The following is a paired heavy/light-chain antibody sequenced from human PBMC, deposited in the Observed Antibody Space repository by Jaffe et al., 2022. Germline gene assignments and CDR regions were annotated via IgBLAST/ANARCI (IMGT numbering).Heavy chain of an antibody. D-gene: IGHD3-16*01. CDR3: VKDGPIVLREEEVFDP. V-gene: IGHV1-2*02. Sequence: QVQLVQSGAEVKKPGASVRVSCKTSGYTFTAYYIHWVRQAPGQGLEWMGWINPNSGGTLYSQKFQGRVTMTRDTSITTAYMELSRLKSDDTAVYYCVKDGPIVLREEEVFDPWGQGTLVTVSS. CDR1: GYTFTAYY. CDR2: INPNSGGT. J-gene: IGHJ5*02.
Light chain of an antibody. CDR3: QYYGTSPYT. Sequence: EIVLTQSPGTLSLSPGERATLSCRASQTVSSSYFAWYHQKPGRAPRLLIYRASSRATGIPDRFSGGGSGTDFTLTISRLEPEDFAVYYCQYYGTSPYTFGQGTNLEIK. CDR1: QTVSSSY. V-gene: IGKV3-20*01. J-gene: IGKJ2*01. CDR2: RAS.